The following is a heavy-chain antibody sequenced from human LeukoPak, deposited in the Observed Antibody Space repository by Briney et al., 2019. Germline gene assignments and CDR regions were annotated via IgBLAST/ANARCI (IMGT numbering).Heavy chain of an antibody. J-gene: IGHJ2*01. V-gene: IGHV3-66*01. CDR2: IYSGGST. CDR1: GFTFSNAW. Sequence: QSGGSLRLSCAASGFTFSNAWMSWVRQAPGKGLEWVSVIYSGGSTYYADSVKGRFTISRDNSKNTLYLQMNSLRAEDTAVYYCAREPLWDYGDYGRNWYFDLWGRGTLVTVSS. D-gene: IGHD4-17*01. CDR3: AREPLWDYGDYGRNWYFDL.